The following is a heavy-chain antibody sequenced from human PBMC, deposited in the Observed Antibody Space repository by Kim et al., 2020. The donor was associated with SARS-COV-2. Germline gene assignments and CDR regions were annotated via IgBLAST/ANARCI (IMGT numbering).Heavy chain of an antibody. V-gene: IGHV3-21*01. CDR3: ARVATITRIV. J-gene: IGHJ4*02. D-gene: IGHD5-12*01. CDR2: YI. Sequence: YIYYADSVKGRFTISRDNAKNSLYLQMNSLRAEDTAVYYCARVATITRIVWGQGTLVTVSS.